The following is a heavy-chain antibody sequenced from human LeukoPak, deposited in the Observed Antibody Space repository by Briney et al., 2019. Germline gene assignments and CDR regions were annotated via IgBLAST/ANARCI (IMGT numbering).Heavy chain of an antibody. D-gene: IGHD6-13*01. J-gene: IGHJ5*02. CDR2: IYSGGST. CDR1: GFTFSSHG. V-gene: IGHV3-66*04. CDR3: ARHTWYSSSWYGGEYWFDP. Sequence: PGGSLRLSCAASGFTFSSHGMNWVRQAPGKGLEWVSVIYSGGSTYYADSVKGRFTISRDNSKNTLYLQMNSLRDEDTAVYYCARHTWYSSSWYGGEYWFDPWGQGTLVTVSS.